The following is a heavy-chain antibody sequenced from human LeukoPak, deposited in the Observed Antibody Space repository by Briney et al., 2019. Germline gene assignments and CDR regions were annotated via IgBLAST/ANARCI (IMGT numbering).Heavy chain of an antibody. D-gene: IGHD3-22*01. V-gene: IGHV3-48*02. Sequence: GGSLRLSCAASGFTFSSYSMNWVRQAPGKGLEWVSYISSSSSTIYYADSVKGRFTISRDNAKNSLYLQMNSLRDEDTAVYYCASRIGSTYYYDSSGYFDYWGQGTLVAVSS. CDR1: GFTFSSYS. J-gene: IGHJ4*02. CDR2: ISSSSSTI. CDR3: ASRIGSTYYYDSSGYFDY.